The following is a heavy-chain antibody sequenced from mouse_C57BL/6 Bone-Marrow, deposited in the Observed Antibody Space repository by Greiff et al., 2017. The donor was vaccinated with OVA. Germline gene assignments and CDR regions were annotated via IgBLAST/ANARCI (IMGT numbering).Heavy chain of an antibody. CDR2: ISDGGSYT. J-gene: IGHJ2*01. CDR1: GFTFSSYA. CDR3: ARAPFY. Sequence: EVKLMESGGGLVKPGGSLKLSCAASGFTFSSYAMSWVRQTPEKRLEWVATISDGGSYTYYPDNVKGRFTISRDNAKNNLYLQMSHLKSEDTAMYYCARAPFYWGQGTTRTVSS. V-gene: IGHV5-4*03.